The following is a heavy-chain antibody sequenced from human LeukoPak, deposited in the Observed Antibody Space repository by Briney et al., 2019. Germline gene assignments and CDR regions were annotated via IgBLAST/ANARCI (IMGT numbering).Heavy chain of an antibody. Sequence: SETLSLTCGVYGGSFSGYYWTWIRQSPGMGLEWIGEIIHSGRTNYNPSLTSRVSISVDTSKNQFSLELSSVTAADTAVYYCARGILVKVYAALDYWGQGTLVTVSS. CDR2: IIHSGRT. CDR1: GGSFSGYY. J-gene: IGHJ4*02. D-gene: IGHD2/OR15-2a*01. CDR3: ARGILVKVYAALDY. V-gene: IGHV4-34*01.